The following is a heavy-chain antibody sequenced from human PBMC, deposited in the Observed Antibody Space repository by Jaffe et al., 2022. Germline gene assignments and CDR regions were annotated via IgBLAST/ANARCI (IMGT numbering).Heavy chain of an antibody. D-gene: IGHD3-22*01. Sequence: EVQLVESGGGLVQPGGSLRLSCAASGFTFSSYEMNWVRQAPGKGLEWVSYISSSGSTIYYADSVKGRFTISRDNAKNSLYLQMNSLRAEDTAVYYCARTPENYYDSSGYRRLGDAFDIWGQGTMVTVSS. V-gene: IGHV3-48*03. CDR1: GFTFSSYE. CDR3: ARTPENYYDSSGYRRLGDAFDI. CDR2: ISSSGSTI. J-gene: IGHJ3*02.